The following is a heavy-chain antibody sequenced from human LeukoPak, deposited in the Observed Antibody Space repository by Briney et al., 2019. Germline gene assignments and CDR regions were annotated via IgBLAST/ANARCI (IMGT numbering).Heavy chain of an antibody. D-gene: IGHD3-22*01. CDR3: ARGLYTYYYDSSAFFDY. Sequence: GASVKVSCKPSGYTFTGYYMHWVGQAPGQGGEGRGWMNPHSGCTNYAQNFQVRLTMTSDTSISTAYMELTRLRSDGTAVYYCARGLYTYYYDSSAFFDYWGQGTLVTVSS. CDR1: GYTFTGYY. V-gene: IGHV1-2*02. CDR2: MNPHSGCT. J-gene: IGHJ4*02.